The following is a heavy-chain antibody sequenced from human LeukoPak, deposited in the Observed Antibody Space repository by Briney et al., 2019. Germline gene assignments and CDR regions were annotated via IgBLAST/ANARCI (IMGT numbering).Heavy chain of an antibody. Sequence: ASVKVSCKASGYTFGSSGINWVRQAPGQGLEWMGWISTYNGNTDFAQKLQGRVTMTTDTSTSTAYMELRSLRSDDTAVYYCATVIKHHDGMDVWGQGTTVTVSS. J-gene: IGHJ6*02. CDR2: ISTYNGNT. V-gene: IGHV1-18*01. CDR3: ATVIKHHDGMDV. CDR1: GYTFGSSG.